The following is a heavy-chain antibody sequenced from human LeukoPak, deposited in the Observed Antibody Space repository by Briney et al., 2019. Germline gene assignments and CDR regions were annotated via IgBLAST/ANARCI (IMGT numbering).Heavy chain of an antibody. V-gene: IGHV3-11*04. Sequence: KTGGSLRLSCAASGFTFSDYYMSWIRQAPGKGLEWVSYISSSGSTIYYADSVKGRFTISRDNAKNPLYLQMNSLRAEDTAVYYCARVAPGEQLVLSWYFDLWGRGTLVTVSS. J-gene: IGHJ2*01. CDR2: ISSSGSTI. D-gene: IGHD6-6*01. CDR3: ARVAPGEQLVLSWYFDL. CDR1: GFTFSDYY.